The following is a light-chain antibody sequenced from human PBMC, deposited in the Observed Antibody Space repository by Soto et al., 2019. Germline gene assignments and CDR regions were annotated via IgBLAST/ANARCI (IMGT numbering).Light chain of an antibody. CDR1: SSDVGGYNY. Sequence: QSALNQPASVSGSPGQSITISCTGTSSDVGGYNYVSWYQQHPGKAPKLMIYDVSNRPSGVSNRFSGSESGNTASLTISGLQAEDEADYYCCSYTSSSTFVFGCGTKLTVL. CDR2: DVS. CDR3: CSYTSSSTFV. J-gene: IGLJ1*01. V-gene: IGLV2-14*01.